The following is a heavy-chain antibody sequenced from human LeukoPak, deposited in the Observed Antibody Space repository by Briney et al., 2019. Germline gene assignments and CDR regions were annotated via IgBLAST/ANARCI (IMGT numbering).Heavy chain of an antibody. CDR1: GFTFDDYG. V-gene: IGHV3-20*04. CDR3: AIVVVFNQDGDY. J-gene: IGHJ4*02. D-gene: IGHD3-22*01. Sequence: GGSLRLSCAASGFTFDDYGMSWVRQAPGKGLEWVSGINWNGGSTGYVDSVKGRFTISRDNAKNSLYLQMSSLRAEDTAVYYCAIVVVFNQDGDYWGQGTLVTVSS. CDR2: INWNGGST.